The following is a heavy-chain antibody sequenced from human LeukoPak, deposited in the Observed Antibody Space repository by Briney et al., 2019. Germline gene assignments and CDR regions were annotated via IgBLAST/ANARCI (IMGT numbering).Heavy chain of an antibody. J-gene: IGHJ2*01. CDR2: ISSDGGST. CDR3: ARGRQGAKTRYFDL. V-gene: IGHV3-64*01. D-gene: IGHD1-26*01. CDR1: GIIFSNYA. Sequence: GGSLRLSCAASGIIFSNYAMHWVRQGPGKGLECISTISSDGGSTYYANSVKGRFTISRDNSKNTLYLKMGSLRAKAMAVYYCARGRQGAKTRYFDLWGRGTRVTVSS.